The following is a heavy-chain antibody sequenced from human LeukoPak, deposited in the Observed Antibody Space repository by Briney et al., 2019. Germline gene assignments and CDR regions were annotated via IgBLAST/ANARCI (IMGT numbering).Heavy chain of an antibody. V-gene: IGHV1-69*13. CDR2: IIPIFGTA. CDR3: ARGFYKIWYGEPRDAFDI. CDR1: GCALSSYA. D-gene: IGHD3-10*01. J-gene: IGHJ3*02. Sequence: ASVKVSCKASGCALSSYAISWVRQAPGQGLEWMGGIIPIFGTANYAQKFQGRVTITADESTSTAYMELSSLRSEDTAVYYCARGFYKIWYGEPRDAFDIWGQGTMVTVSS.